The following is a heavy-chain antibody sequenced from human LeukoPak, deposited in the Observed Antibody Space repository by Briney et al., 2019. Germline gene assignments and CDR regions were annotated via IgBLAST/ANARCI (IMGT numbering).Heavy chain of an antibody. CDR1: GYTFTGYY. J-gene: IGHJ4*02. CDR2: INPNSGGT. CDR3: AIGFLELGYSYGFDY. D-gene: IGHD5-18*01. V-gene: IGHV1-2*02. Sequence: ASVKVSCKASGYTFTGYYMHWVRQAPGQGLEWMGWINPNSGGTNYAQKFQGRATMTRDTSISTAYMELSRLRSDDTAVYYCAIGFLELGYSYGFDYWGQGTLVTVSS.